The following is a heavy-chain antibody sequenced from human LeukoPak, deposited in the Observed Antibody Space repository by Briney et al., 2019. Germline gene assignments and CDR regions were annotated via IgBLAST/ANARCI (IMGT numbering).Heavy chain of an antibody. V-gene: IGHV1-69*13. CDR1: GGTFSSYA. D-gene: IGHD3-22*01. J-gene: IGHJ4*02. CDR2: IIPIFGTA. Sequence: SVKVSCKASGGTFSSYAISWVRQAPGQGLEWMGGIIPIFGTANYARKFQGRVTITADESTSTAYMELSSLRSEDTAVYYCARGPPPDYYDSSGYYIFDYWGQGTLVTVSS. CDR3: ARGPPPDYYDSSGYYIFDY.